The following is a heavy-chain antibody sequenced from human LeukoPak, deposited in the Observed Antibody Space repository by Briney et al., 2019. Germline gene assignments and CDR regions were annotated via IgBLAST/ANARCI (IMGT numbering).Heavy chain of an antibody. V-gene: IGHV1-2*02. CDR2: INPNSGGT. Sequence: ASVKVSCKASGYTFTGYYMHWVRQAPGQGLEWMGWINPNSGGTNYAQEFQGRVTMTRDTSISTAYMELSRLRSDDTAVYYCARVGVGAEDAFDIWGQGTMVTVSS. D-gene: IGHD1-26*01. J-gene: IGHJ3*02. CDR3: ARVGVGAEDAFDI. CDR1: GYTFTGYY.